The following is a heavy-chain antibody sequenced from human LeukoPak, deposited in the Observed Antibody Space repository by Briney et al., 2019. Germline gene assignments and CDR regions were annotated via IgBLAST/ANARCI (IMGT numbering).Heavy chain of an antibody. CDR1: GFSVSSNF. Sequence: GGSLRLSCAASGFSVSSNFMSWVRQAPGKGLEWVSAFYSGGSTYSADSVKGRFTISRDSSKNMLYLQMNSLRAEDTAVYYCATSSSVDMVFDYWGQGTLVTVSS. V-gene: IGHV3-53*01. CDR2: FYSGGST. J-gene: IGHJ4*02. CDR3: ATSSSVDMVFDY. D-gene: IGHD5-24*01.